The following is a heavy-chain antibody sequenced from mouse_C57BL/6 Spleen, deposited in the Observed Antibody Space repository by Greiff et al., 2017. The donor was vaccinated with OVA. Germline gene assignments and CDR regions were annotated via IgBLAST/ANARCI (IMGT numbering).Heavy chain of an antibody. CDR3: AYYDHDKDYFDY. J-gene: IGHJ2*01. D-gene: IGHD2-4*01. CDR1: GYAFSSYW. Sequence: VQLQQSGAELVKPGASVKISCKASGYAFSSYWMNWVKQRPGKGLEWIGQIYPGDGDTNYNGKFKGKATLTADKSSSTAYMQLSSLTSEDSAVYFCAYYDHDKDYFDYWGQGTTLTVSS. V-gene: IGHV1-80*01. CDR2: IYPGDGDT.